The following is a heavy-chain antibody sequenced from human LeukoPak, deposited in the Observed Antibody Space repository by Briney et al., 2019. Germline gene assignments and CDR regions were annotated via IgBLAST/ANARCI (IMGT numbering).Heavy chain of an antibody. V-gene: IGHV1-69*01. CDR3: ASHLGYCSSTRWYSEYYFDY. D-gene: IGHD2-2*01. Sequence: SVKVSCKASGGTFSSYAISWVRQAPGQGLEWVGGIIPIFGTANYAQKFQGRVTITADESTSTAYMELSSLRSEDTAVYYCASHLGYCSSTRWYSEYYFDYWGQGTLVTVSS. CDR2: IIPIFGTA. CDR1: GGTFSSYA. J-gene: IGHJ4*02.